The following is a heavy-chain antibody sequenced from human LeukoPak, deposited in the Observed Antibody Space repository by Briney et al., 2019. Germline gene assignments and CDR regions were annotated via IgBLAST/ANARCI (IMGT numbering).Heavy chain of an antibody. Sequence: GGSLRLSCAASGFTFSDFWMGWVRQGPGKGLEWVANINQGGSESYYVDSVKGRFTNSRDNAKKSLFLQMNSLRAEDTAVYYCTKGRSNHYWGQGTLVTVST. V-gene: IGHV3-7*01. D-gene: IGHD4-11*01. CDR2: INQGGSES. J-gene: IGHJ4*02. CDR1: GFTFSDFW. CDR3: TKGRSNHY.